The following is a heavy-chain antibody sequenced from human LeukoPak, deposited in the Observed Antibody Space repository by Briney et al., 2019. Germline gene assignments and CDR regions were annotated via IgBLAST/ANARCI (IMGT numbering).Heavy chain of an antibody. CDR1: GFTFSSYS. V-gene: IGHV3-21*06. J-gene: IGHJ4*02. Sequence: GGSLRLSCAASGFTFSSYSMNWVRQAPGKGLEWVSSISSSSRYKYYADSVKGRFTISRDNTKNSLYLQMNSLRAEDTAVYYCAKDQGVGATHEFDNWGQGTLVTVSS. CDR2: ISSSSRYK. CDR3: AKDQGVGATHEFDN. D-gene: IGHD1-26*01.